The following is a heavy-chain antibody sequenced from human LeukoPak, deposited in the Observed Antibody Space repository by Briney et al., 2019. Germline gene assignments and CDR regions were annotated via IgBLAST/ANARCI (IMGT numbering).Heavy chain of an antibody. J-gene: IGHJ4*02. D-gene: IGHD6-13*01. CDR2: IYYSGST. V-gene: IGHV4-39*01. CDR3: ARSGFSSSWSGYYFDY. Sequence: SETLSLTCGVSGGSISSSSYYWGWIRQPPGKGLEWIGNIYYSGSTYYNSSLKSRVTISVDTSKNQFSLKLSSVTAADTAVYYCARSGFSSSWSGYYFDYWGQGTLVTVSS. CDR1: GGSISSSSYY.